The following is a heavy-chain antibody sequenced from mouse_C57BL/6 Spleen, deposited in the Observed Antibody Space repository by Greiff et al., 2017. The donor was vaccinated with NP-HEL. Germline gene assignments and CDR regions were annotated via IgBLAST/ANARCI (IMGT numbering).Heavy chain of an antibody. V-gene: IGHV1-55*01. Sequence: QVQLQQSGAELVKPGASVKMSCKASGYTFTSYWITWVKQRPGPGLEWIGDIYPGSGSTNYNEKFKSKATLTVDTSSSTAYMQLSSLTSEDSAVYYCARNYGSRFWFAYWGQGTLVTVSA. CDR1: GYTFTSYW. CDR3: ARNYGSRFWFAY. J-gene: IGHJ3*01. CDR2: IYPGSGST. D-gene: IGHD1-1*01.